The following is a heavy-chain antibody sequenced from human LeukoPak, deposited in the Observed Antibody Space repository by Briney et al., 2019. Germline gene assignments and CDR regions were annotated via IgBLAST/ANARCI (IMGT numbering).Heavy chain of an antibody. Sequence: GSLRLSCAASGFTFSSYAVSWVRQAPGKGLEWVSSISGSGGSTYSADSVKGRFTISRDNSKNTLYLQMNSLRAEDTALYYCAKDRSCTNDICHGDFDYWGQGTLVTVSS. CDR2: ISGSGGST. J-gene: IGHJ4*02. V-gene: IGHV3-23*01. D-gene: IGHD2-8*01. CDR3: AKDRSCTNDICHGDFDY. CDR1: GFTFSSYA.